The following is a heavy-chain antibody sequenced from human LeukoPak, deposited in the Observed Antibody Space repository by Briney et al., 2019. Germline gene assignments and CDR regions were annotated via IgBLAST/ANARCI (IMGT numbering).Heavy chain of an antibody. Sequence: SETLSLTCTVSGGSISSSSYYWGWIRQPPGKGLEWIGSIYYSGSTYYNPSLKSRVTISVDTSKNQFSLKLSSVTAADTAVYYCARVAPMVRGVIAGRGFDYWGQGTLVTVSS. CDR3: ARVAPMVRGVIAGRGFDY. D-gene: IGHD3-10*01. CDR2: IYYSGST. V-gene: IGHV4-39*07. CDR1: GGSISSSSYY. J-gene: IGHJ4*02.